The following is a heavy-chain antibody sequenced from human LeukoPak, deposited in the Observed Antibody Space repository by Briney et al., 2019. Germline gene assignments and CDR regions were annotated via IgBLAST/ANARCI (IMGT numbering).Heavy chain of an antibody. Sequence: ASVKVSCKAFGYTFTSNYMHWVRQAPGQGPEWMGVISPSGGSTTYAQKFQGRVTLTRDMSTSTDYLELSSLRSDDTAVYYCARDGHRRYHYDSSGREDAFDIWGQRTMVTVSS. J-gene: IGHJ3*02. CDR3: ARDGHRRYHYDSSGREDAFDI. V-gene: IGHV1-46*01. D-gene: IGHD3-22*01. CDR1: GYTFTSNY. CDR2: ISPSGGST.